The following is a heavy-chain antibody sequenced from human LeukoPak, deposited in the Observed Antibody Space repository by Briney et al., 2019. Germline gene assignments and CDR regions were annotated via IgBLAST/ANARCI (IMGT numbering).Heavy chain of an antibody. CDR1: GFTFSNYW. CDR3: ARVPIPYSSGWYLND. CDR2: IRHDGNEK. D-gene: IGHD6-19*01. V-gene: IGHV3-7*01. J-gene: IGHJ4*02. Sequence: GGSLRLSCAASGFTFSNYWMTWVRQAPEKGLEWVANIRHDGNEKYYVDSVKGRFTISRDNAQNSLSLQMNSLRVEDTAVYYCARVPIPYSSGWYLNDWGQGTLVIVSS.